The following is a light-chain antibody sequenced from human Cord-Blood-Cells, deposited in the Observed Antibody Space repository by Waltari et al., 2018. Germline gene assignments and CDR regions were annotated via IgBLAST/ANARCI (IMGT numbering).Light chain of an antibody. V-gene: IGLV2-8*01. CDR2: EVS. CDR3: SSYAGSNNVV. J-gene: IGLJ2*01. Sequence: SALTQPPSASGSPGQSVTISCTGPSRAVGGANYVTWYQQHPGKPPKLMIYEVSKRPSGVPDRFSGSKSGNTASLTVSGLQAEDEADYYCSSYAGSNNVVFGGGTKLTVL. CDR1: SRAVGGANY.